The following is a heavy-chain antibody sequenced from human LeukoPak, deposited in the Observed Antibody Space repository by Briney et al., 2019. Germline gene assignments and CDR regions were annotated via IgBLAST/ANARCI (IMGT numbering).Heavy chain of an antibody. D-gene: IGHD6-19*01. J-gene: IGHJ5*02. Sequence: GGSLRLSCAASGFTFSSYEMNWVRQAPGKGLEWLSYISSSGNSIDYADSVKGRFTISRDNAENSLYLQMNSLRADDTAVYYCARELEGSGFDPWGQGTLVTVSS. CDR2: ISSSGNSI. V-gene: IGHV3-48*03. CDR1: GFTFSSYE. CDR3: ARELEGSGFDP.